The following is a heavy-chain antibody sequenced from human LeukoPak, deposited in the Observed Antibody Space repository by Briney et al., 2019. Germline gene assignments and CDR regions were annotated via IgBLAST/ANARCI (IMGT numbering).Heavy chain of an antibody. CDR2: IRYDGSNK. CDR3: AKDFPGGSSDY. V-gene: IGHV3-30*02. CDR1: GFTFSSCG. D-gene: IGHD6-6*01. Sequence: SGGSLGLSCAASGFTFSSCGMHWVRQAPGKGLEWVAFIRYDGSNKYYADSVKGRFTISRDNSKNTLYLQMNSLRAEDTAVYYCAKDFPGGSSDYWGQGTRVAVSS. J-gene: IGHJ4*02.